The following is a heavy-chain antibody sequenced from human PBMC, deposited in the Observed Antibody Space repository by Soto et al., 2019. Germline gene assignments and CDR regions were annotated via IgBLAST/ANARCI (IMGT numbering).Heavy chain of an antibody. D-gene: IGHD7-27*01. CDR3: ARFPSGDYYYGMDV. Sequence: PGGSLRLSCAASGFTFSDYYMSWIRQAPGKGLEWVSYISSSSSYTNYADSVKGRFTISRDNAKNSLYLQMNSLRAEDTAVYYCARFPSGDYYYGMDVWGQGTTVTVSS. CDR1: GFTFSDYY. J-gene: IGHJ6*02. V-gene: IGHV3-11*06. CDR2: ISSSSSYT.